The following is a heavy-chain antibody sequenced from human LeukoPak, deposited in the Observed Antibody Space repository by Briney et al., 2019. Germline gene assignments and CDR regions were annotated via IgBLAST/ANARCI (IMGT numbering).Heavy chain of an antibody. Sequence: ASVKVSCKASGYTFTGYYMHWVRQAPGQGLEWMGRINPNSGGTNYAQKFQGRVTMTRDTSISTAYMELSRLRPDDTAVYYCARVMVRYFDWLHIDYWGQGTLVTVSS. CDR2: INPNSGGT. J-gene: IGHJ4*02. CDR1: GYTFTGYY. CDR3: ARVMVRYFDWLHIDY. D-gene: IGHD3-9*01. V-gene: IGHV1-2*06.